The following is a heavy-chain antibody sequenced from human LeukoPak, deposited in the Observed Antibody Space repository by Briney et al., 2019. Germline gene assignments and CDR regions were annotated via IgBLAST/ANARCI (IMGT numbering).Heavy chain of an antibody. D-gene: IGHD3-9*01. CDR2: IRYDGSNK. J-gene: IGHJ4*02. Sequence: GGSLRLSCAASGFTFSSYGMHWVRQAPGKGLKWVAFIRYDGSNKYYADSVKGRFTISRDNSKNTLYLQMNSLRAEDTAVYYCAKVKPRYFDWFDENYFDNWGQGTLVTVSS. CDR3: AKVKPRYFDWFDENYFDN. V-gene: IGHV3-30*02. CDR1: GFTFSSYG.